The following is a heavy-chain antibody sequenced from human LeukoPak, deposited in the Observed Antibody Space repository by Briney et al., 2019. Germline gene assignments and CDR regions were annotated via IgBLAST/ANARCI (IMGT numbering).Heavy chain of an antibody. CDR2: FDPEDGET. Sequence: ASVTVSCKVSGYTLTELSMHWVRQAPGKGLEWMGGFDPEDGETIYAQKFQGRVTMTEDTSTDTAYMELSSLRSEDTAVYYCATVLPMTTVVEYYFDYWGQGTLVTVSS. CDR1: GYTLTELS. J-gene: IGHJ4*02. V-gene: IGHV1-24*01. CDR3: ATVLPMTTVVEYYFDY. D-gene: IGHD4-17*01.